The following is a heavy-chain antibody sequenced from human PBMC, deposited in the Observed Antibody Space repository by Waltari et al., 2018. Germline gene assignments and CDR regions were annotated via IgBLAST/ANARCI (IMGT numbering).Heavy chain of an antibody. J-gene: IGHJ4*02. D-gene: IGHD2-15*01. CDR2: ISSSSNYI. CDR1: GFTFSSYS. V-gene: IGHV3-21*01. CDR3: ARVKGYGGSDY. Sequence: EVQLVESGGGLVKPGGSLRLSCAASGFTFSSYSMNWVRQAPGKGLVWVSSISSSSNYIYYADSVTRRFTISRANAKNSLYLQMNSLRAEDTAVYYCARVKGYGGSDYWGEGTLVTVSS.